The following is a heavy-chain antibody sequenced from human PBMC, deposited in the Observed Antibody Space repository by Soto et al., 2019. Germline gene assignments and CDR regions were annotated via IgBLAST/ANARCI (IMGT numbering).Heavy chain of an antibody. Sequence: SETLSLTCTVSGGSISSYYWSWIRQPPGKGLEWIGYIYYSGSTNYNPSLKSRVTISVDTSKNQFSLKLSSVTAADTAVYYCARHRMAAADNWFDPWGQGTLVTVSS. CDR2: IYYSGST. V-gene: IGHV4-59*08. CDR3: ARHRMAAADNWFDP. D-gene: IGHD6-13*01. CDR1: GGSISSYY. J-gene: IGHJ5*02.